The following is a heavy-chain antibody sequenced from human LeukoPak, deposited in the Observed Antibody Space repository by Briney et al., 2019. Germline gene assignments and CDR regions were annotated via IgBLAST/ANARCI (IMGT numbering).Heavy chain of an antibody. CDR3: ASGIRYFDWLFH. CDR2: IYYSGIT. D-gene: IGHD3-9*01. Sequence: SETLSLTCTVSGGSISSGGYYWSWIRQHPGKGLEWIGNIYYSGITYYNPSLKSRLTISVDTSKNQFSLKLSSVTAADTAVYYCASGIRYFDWLFHWGQGTLVTVSS. V-gene: IGHV4-31*03. CDR1: GGSISSGGYY. J-gene: IGHJ5*02.